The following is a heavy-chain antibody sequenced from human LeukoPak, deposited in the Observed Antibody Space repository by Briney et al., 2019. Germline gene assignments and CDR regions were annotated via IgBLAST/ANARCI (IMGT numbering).Heavy chain of an antibody. J-gene: IGHJ4*02. V-gene: IGHV4-59*01. CDR2: IHYSGST. CDR1: RGSISSYY. CDR3: ARVRVSSGSHPWYFDY. Sequence: PSETLSLTCTVSRGSISSYYWSWIRQPPGQGLEWIGYIHYSGSTDYNPSLKSRVNISVDTSKNQFSLKLSSVTAADTAVYFCARVRVSSGSHPWYFDYWGQGTLVTVSS. D-gene: IGHD3-22*01.